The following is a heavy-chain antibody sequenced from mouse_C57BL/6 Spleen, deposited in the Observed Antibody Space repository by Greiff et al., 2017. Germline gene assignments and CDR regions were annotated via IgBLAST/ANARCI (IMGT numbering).Heavy chain of an antibody. CDR3: AREDVLYYCDY. CDR1: GYTFPSYG. CDR2: IYPRSGNT. Sequence: VQLVESGAELARPGASVKLSCKASGYTFPSYGISWVKQRTGQGLEWIGEIYPRSGNTYYNEKFKGKATLTADKSSSTAYLELRSLTSADSAVYFCAREDVLYYCDYWGQGTTLTVSS. J-gene: IGHJ2*01. V-gene: IGHV1-81*01.